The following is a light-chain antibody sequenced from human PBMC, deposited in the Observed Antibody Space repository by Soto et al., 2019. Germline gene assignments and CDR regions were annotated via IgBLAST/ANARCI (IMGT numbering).Light chain of an antibody. V-gene: IGKV1-39*01. CDR3: QQSYSTPRT. J-gene: IGKJ2*01. CDR1: QSISSY. Sequence: DLQMTQSPSSLSASEGDRVTITCRASQSISSYLNWYQQKPGKAPKLLIYAASSLQSGVPSRFSGSGSGTEFTLTISSLQPEDFATYYCQQSYSTPRTFGQGTKLEIK. CDR2: AAS.